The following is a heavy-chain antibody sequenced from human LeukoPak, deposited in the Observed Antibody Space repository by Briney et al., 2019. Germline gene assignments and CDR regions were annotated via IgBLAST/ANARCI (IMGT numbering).Heavy chain of an antibody. J-gene: IGHJ4*02. CDR1: GGPFSGYY. D-gene: IGHD6-13*01. Sequence: SETLSLTCAVYGGPFSGYYWSWIRQPPGKGLEWIGEINHSGSANHNPSLKSRVTMSLDTSRNQFSLKLKSVTAADTAVYYCARDSAARGSSSVGIWGQGTLVTVSS. CDR2: INHSGSA. CDR3: ARDSAARGSSSVGI. V-gene: IGHV4-34*01.